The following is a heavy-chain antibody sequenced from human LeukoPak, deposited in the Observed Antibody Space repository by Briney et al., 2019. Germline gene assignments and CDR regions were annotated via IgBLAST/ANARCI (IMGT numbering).Heavy chain of an antibody. J-gene: IGHJ3*02. CDR3: ARDFYDSRGDAFDI. CDR1: GGSISSHS. CDR2: IFYSGST. D-gene: IGHD3-22*01. Sequence: PSETLSLTCTVSGGSISSHSWSWIRQPPGKGLEWIGYIFYSGSTNYNPSLKSRVTISVDTSKSQFSLKLSSVNAADTAVYYCARDFYDSRGDAFDIWGQGTIVTVSS. V-gene: IGHV4-59*11.